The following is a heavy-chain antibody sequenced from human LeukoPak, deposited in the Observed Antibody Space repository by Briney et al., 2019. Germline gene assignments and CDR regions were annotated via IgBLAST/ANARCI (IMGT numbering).Heavy chain of an antibody. Sequence: PSETLSLTCTVSGGSITSGDYHWSWIRQYPGKGLEWIGYIYHSGSTYYNPSLKSRLTISVDTSKNQFSLKLSSLTAADTAMFYCAREARGMATNAHDAFDTWGQGTMVTVSS. CDR1: GGSITSGDYH. V-gene: IGHV4-31*03. CDR2: IYHSGST. J-gene: IGHJ3*02. D-gene: IGHD5-12*01. CDR3: AREARGMATNAHDAFDT.